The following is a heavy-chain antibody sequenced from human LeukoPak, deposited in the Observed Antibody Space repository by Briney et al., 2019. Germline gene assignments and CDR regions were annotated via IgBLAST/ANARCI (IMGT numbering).Heavy chain of an antibody. CDR1: GGSISSSNW. V-gene: IGHV4-4*02. CDR2: IYHSGST. J-gene: IGHJ4*02. Sequence: SGTLSLTCAVSGGSISSSNWWSWVRQPPGKGLEWIGEIYHSGSTNYNPSLKSRVTISVDKSKNQFSLKLSSVTAADTAVYYCARVRYCSGGSCYPFDYWGQGTLVTVSS. D-gene: IGHD2-15*01. CDR3: ARVRYCSGGSCYPFDY.